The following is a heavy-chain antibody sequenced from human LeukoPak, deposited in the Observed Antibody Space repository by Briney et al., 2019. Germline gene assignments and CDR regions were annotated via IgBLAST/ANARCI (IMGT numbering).Heavy chain of an antibody. V-gene: IGHV1-24*01. CDR1: GYTLNELS. CDR3: ATDTLIVPPAFDI. Sequence: AASVNVSCTVSGYTLNELSMHWVRQAPGKGLEWMGGFDPEDDETIYAQQFQGRVTMTEDTSTDTAYMELSSLRSEDTAVYYCATDTLIVPPAFDIWGQGTMVTVSS. J-gene: IGHJ3*02. CDR2: FDPEDDET. D-gene: IGHD2-8*01.